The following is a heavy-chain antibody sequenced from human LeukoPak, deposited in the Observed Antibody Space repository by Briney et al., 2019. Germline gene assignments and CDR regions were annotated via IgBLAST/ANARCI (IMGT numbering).Heavy chain of an antibody. CDR3: ARNLIPEQLVLNF. CDR1: GGSISSNSYY. J-gene: IGHJ4*02. V-gene: IGHV4-39*07. CDR2: IYYSGST. Sequence: SETLSLTCTVSGGSISSNSYYWGWIRQPPGKGLEGIGSIYYSGSTYYNPSLKSRVTISVDTSKNQFSLKLSSVTAADTAVYYCARNLIPEQLVLNFWGQGTLVTVSS. D-gene: IGHD6-13*01.